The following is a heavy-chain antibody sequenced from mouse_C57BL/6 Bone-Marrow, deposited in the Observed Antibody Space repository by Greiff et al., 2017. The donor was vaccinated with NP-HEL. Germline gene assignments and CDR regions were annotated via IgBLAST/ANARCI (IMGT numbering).Heavy chain of an antibody. CDR1: GYSLTSYA. V-gene: IGHV2-9-1*01. CDR2: IWPGGGA. J-gene: IGHJ2*01. D-gene: IGHD1-1*02. CDR3: ARNLWSPFDYDD. Sequence: VKLVESGPGLVAPSQSLSITCTVSGYSLTSYAISWVRQPPGKGLEWLGVIWPGGGANYNSALKTMLRISKDNSKSQVFIKMNSLQTEDTARYYCARNLWSPFDYDDGGKGATLTAAS.